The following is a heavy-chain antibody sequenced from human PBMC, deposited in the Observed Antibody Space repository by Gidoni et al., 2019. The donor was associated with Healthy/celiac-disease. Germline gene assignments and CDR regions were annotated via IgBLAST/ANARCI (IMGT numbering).Heavy chain of an antibody. V-gene: IGHV4-30-4*01. CDR1: GGSISSGHYY. Sequence: QVQLQESGPGLVKPSQTLSLTCTVSGGSISSGHYYWCWIRQPPGKGLEWIGYIYYSGSTYYNPSLKSRVTISVDTSKNQFSLKLSSVTAADTAVYYCARGLSITMIVVAPSVQPNYFDYWGQGTLVTVSS. J-gene: IGHJ4*02. CDR2: IYYSGST. CDR3: ARGLSITMIVVAPSVQPNYFDY. D-gene: IGHD3-22*01.